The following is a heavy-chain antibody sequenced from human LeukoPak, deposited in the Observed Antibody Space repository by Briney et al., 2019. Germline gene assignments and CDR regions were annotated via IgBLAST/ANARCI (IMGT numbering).Heavy chain of an antibody. CDR3: ARVMFGEGVRFDP. CDR2: IYHSGST. J-gene: IGHJ5*02. CDR1: GGSISSGGYY. V-gene: IGHV4-30-2*01. Sequence: SQTLSLTCTVSGGSISSGGYYWSWIRQPPGKGLEWIGYIYHSGSTYYNPSLKSRVTISIDKSKSQFSLKLSSVTAADTAVYYCARVMFGEGVRFDPWGQGTLVTVSS. D-gene: IGHD3-10*02.